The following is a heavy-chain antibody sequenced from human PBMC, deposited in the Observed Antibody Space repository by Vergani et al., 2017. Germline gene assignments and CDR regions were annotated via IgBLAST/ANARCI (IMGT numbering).Heavy chain of an antibody. J-gene: IGHJ6*02. D-gene: IGHD1-1*01. CDR3: AKNPGISTTRHYYAMDV. Sequence: LEESGGGSVKPGGSLRLSCAASGFKFSDHYMSRIRQAPGKGLEWVSHISPGASTVSYTDSVTGRFTVSRDNDNNSLTLDMTTLGVEDTAVYYCAKNPGISTTRHYYAMDVWGQGTTVTVSS. V-gene: IGHV3-11*04. CDR2: ISPGASTV. CDR1: GFKFSDHY.